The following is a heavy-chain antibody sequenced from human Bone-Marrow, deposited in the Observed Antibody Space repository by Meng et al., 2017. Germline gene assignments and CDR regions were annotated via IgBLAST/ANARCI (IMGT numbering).Heavy chain of an antibody. D-gene: IGHD4-17*01. CDR3: AKVPYGDYFNWFDP. J-gene: IGHJ5*02. CDR1: NFTLSIYA. Sequence: GESLKISCATSNFTLSIYAMTWVRQAPGKGLEWVSSLSSSGSSTYYADSVKGRFTISRDNSKNTLYLQMNSLRAEDTAIYFCAKVPYGDYFNWFDPRGPGTLVTVSS. V-gene: IGHV3-23*01. CDR2: LSSSGSST.